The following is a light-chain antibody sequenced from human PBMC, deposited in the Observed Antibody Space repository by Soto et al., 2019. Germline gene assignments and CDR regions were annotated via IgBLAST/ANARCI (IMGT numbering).Light chain of an antibody. CDR3: QQYHSYPWT. Sequence: DIQMTQSPSTLSASVGDRVTITCRASQSISSWLAWYQQKPGKAPKLLIYKASTLESGVPSRFSGSGSGTEFTLTIDSLQPDDFAAYYCQQYHSYPWTFGQGTKLEIK. J-gene: IGKJ2*02. CDR1: QSISSW. V-gene: IGKV1-5*03. CDR2: KAS.